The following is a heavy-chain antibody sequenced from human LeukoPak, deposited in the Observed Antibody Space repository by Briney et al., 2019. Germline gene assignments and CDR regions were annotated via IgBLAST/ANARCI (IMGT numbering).Heavy chain of an antibody. J-gene: IGHJ4*02. CDR3: ARDLRVVVTAIFDF. Sequence: SETLSLTCTVSGGSLSSSNYYWGWLRQPPGRGLEWLGSIFYSGSTYYNPSLKSRVTISVDTSKKQFSLKLNSVTAADTAVYYCARDLRVVVTAIFDFWGQGTLVTVSS. V-gene: IGHV4-39*07. CDR2: IFYSGST. CDR1: GGSLSSSNYY. D-gene: IGHD2-21*02.